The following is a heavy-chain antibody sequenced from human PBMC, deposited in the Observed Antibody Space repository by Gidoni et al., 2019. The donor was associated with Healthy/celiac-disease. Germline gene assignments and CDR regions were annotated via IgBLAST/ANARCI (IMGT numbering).Heavy chain of an antibody. Sequence: QITLKESGPTLVKPTQTLTLTCTFSGFSLSTSRVGVGWIRQPPGKALEWLALIYWNDDKRYSPSLKSRLTITKDTSKNQVVLTMTNMDPVDTATYYCAHSKRRDVVVPAAIAYYYYGMDVWGQGTTVTVSS. J-gene: IGHJ6*02. CDR2: IYWNDDK. V-gene: IGHV2-5*01. CDR1: GFSLSTSRVG. D-gene: IGHD2-2*01. CDR3: AHSKRRDVVVPAAIAYYYYGMDV.